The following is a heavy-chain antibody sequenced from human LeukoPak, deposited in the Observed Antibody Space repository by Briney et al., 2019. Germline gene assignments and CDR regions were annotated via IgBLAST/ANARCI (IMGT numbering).Heavy chain of an antibody. CDR2: INPNSGGT. CDR1: GYTFTGYY. D-gene: IGHD5-18*01. V-gene: IGHV1-2*06. Sequence: SEKVSCKASGYTFTGYYMHWVRQAPGQGLEWMGRINPNSGGTNYAQKFQGRVTMTRDTSISTAYMELSRLRSDDTAVYYCARLSLDTAMVAAFDIRGQGTMVTVSS. J-gene: IGHJ3*02. CDR3: ARLSLDTAMVAAFDI.